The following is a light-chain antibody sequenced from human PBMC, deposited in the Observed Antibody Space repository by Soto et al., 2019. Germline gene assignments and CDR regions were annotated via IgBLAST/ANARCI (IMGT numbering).Light chain of an antibody. Sequence: EIVLTQSPAILSLSPGERATVSCRASQSVSSYLAWYQQKPGQAPRLLIYDASNRATGIPARFSGSGSGTDVTLTITSLEPEDFAVYYCQQRSKWPSTFGGGTKVEIK. CDR3: QQRSKWPST. V-gene: IGKV3-11*01. CDR2: DAS. CDR1: QSVSSY. J-gene: IGKJ4*01.